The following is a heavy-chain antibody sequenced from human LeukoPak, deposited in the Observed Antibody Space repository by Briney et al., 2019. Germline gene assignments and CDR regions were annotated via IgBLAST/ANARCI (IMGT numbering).Heavy chain of an antibody. CDR2: INSDGSST. CDR1: GFTFSSHR. D-gene: IGHD3-22*01. CDR3: ARDRIAYYDKGGFDP. Sequence: QPGGPLRLSCAASGFTFSSHRMHWVRQAPGKGLVWVSRINSDGSSTSYADSVKGRFTISRDNAKNSLYLQMNNLRAADTAVYYCARDRIAYYDKGGFDPWGQGTLVTVSS. V-gene: IGHV3-74*01. J-gene: IGHJ5*02.